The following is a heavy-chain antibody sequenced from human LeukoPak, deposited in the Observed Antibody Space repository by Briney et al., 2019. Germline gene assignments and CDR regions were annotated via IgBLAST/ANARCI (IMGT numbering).Heavy chain of an antibody. CDR2: SRNKVNSYTT. CDR1: GFTFSDHY. CDR3: TRDYYDGSGYWVDY. Sequence: GGYLRLSCAASGFTFSDHYMDWVRQAPGKGLEWVGRSRNKVNSYTTEYVASVKGRFTISRDDSKNLLYLQMNSLKTEDTAVYYCTRDYYDGSGYWVDYWGQGTLVTVSS. D-gene: IGHD3-22*01. J-gene: IGHJ4*02. V-gene: IGHV3-72*01.